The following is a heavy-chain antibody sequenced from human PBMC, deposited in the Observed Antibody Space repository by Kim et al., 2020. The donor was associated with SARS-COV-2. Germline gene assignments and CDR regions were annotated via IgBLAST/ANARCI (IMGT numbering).Heavy chain of an antibody. CDR3: TRDTYYDILTGYGRFDY. CDR1: GFTFGDYA. Sequence: GGSLRLSCTASGFTFGDYAMSWFRQAPGKGLEWVGFIRSKAYGGTTEYAASVKGRFTISRDDSKSIAYLQMNSLKTEDTAVYYCTRDTYYDILTGYGRFDYWGQGTLVTVSS. CDR2: IRSKAYGGTT. D-gene: IGHD3-9*01. V-gene: IGHV3-49*03. J-gene: IGHJ4*02.